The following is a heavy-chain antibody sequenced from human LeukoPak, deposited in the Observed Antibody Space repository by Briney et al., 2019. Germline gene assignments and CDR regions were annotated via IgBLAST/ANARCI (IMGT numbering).Heavy chain of an antibody. J-gene: IGHJ6*03. CDR1: GFTFSSYA. Sequence: QSGRSLRLSCAASGFTFSSYAMSWVRQAPGKGPEWVSTISIDGGRTYYADSVKGRFTVSRDTSKNTLYLQMNSLRAEDTAVYYCARKGIGSSRYQNMDVWGKGTTVTVSS. D-gene: IGHD6-25*01. CDR2: ISIDGGRT. V-gene: IGHV3-23*01. CDR3: ARKGIGSSRYQNMDV.